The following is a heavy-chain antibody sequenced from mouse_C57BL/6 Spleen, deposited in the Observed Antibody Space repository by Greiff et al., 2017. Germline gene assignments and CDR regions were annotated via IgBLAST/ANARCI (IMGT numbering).Heavy chain of an antibody. Sequence: DVKLQESGPGLVKPSQSLSLTCSVTGYSITSGYYWNWIRQFPGNKLEWMGYISYDGSNNYNPSLKNRISITRDTSKNQFFLKLNSVTTEDTATYYGARDYYGSSGYFDYWGQGTTLTVSS. CDR1: GYSITSGYY. CDR2: ISYDGSN. J-gene: IGHJ2*01. CDR3: ARDYYGSSGYFDY. D-gene: IGHD1-1*01. V-gene: IGHV3-6*01.